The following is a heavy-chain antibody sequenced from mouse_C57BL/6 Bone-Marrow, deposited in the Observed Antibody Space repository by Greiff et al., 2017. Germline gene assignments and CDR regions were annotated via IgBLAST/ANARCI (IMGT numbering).Heavy chain of an antibody. D-gene: IGHD1-1*01. CDR2: IDPNSGGT. V-gene: IGHV1-72*01. CDR1: GYTFTSYW. J-gene: IGHJ2*01. CDR3: ARSPYYGSPAFDD. Sequence: QVQLLQPGAELVKPGASVKLSCKASGYTFTSYWMHWVQQRPGRGLEWIGRIDPNSGGTSYPEQFTSQATLTVDNTSSTAYMQLSRLTSEDSAVYDSARSPYYGSPAFDDWGQGTTLTVAS.